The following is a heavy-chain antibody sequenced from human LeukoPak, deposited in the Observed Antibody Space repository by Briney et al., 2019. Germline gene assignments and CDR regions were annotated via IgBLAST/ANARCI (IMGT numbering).Heavy chain of an antibody. V-gene: IGHV6-1*01. CDR2: TYFRSKWYN. CDR3: AREVRHYYGSGSYYYFDY. Sequence: SQTLSLTCAISGDSVSTNNVAWNWIRQSPSRGLEWLARTYFRSKWYNDYAVSVRSRITINPDTSKNQFSLQLNSVTPEGTAVYYCAREVRHYYGSGSYYYFDYWGQGTLVTVSS. CDR1: GDSVSTNNVA. D-gene: IGHD3-10*01. J-gene: IGHJ4*02.